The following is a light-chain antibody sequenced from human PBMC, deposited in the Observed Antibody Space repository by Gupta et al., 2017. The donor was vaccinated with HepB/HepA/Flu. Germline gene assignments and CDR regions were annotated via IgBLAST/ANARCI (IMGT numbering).Light chain of an antibody. J-gene: IGLJ2*01. Sequence: SYELTQPLSVSVALGQTARITCGGNNIGSKNVHWYQQKPGQAPVLVIYRDSNRPSEIPERFSGSNSGNTATLTISRAQAGDEADYYCQVWDITTAHEVFGGGTNLTVL. V-gene: IGLV3-9*01. CDR2: RDS. CDR1: NIGSKN. CDR3: QVWDITTAHEV.